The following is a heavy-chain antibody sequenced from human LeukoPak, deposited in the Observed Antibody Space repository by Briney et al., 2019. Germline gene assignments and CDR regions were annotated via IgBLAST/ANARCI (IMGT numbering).Heavy chain of an antibody. V-gene: IGHV1-69*06. J-gene: IGHJ3*02. Sequence: SVKVSCKASGGTFSTYAISWVRQAPGQGLEWMGGIIPIFGTANYAQKFQGRVTITADKSTSTAYMELSSLRSEDTAVYYCARDPGYCSGGSCYSYDAFDIWGQGTMVTVSS. D-gene: IGHD2-15*01. CDR1: GGTFSTYA. CDR2: IIPIFGTA. CDR3: ARDPGYCSGGSCYSYDAFDI.